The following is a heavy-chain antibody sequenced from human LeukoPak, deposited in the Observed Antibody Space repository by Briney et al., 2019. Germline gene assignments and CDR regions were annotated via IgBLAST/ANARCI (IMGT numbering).Heavy chain of an antibody. CDR3: ARYGITIVRGGKYYFDS. J-gene: IGHJ4*02. V-gene: IGHV4-59*08. CDR2: IHYSGTT. D-gene: IGHD3-10*01. CDR1: GGSISGYF. Sequence: SETLSLTCTVSGGSISGYFWSWIRQPPGKGLEWIAYIHYSGTTNYNPSLNSRVTISVDTSKNQFSLRLSSVTAADTAVYYCARYGITIVRGGKYYFDSWGQGTLVTVSS.